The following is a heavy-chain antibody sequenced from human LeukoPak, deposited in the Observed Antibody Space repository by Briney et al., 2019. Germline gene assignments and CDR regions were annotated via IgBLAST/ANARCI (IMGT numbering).Heavy chain of an antibody. CDR1: GFTFSSYG. CDR3: AKNRGNGIKLVPLDC. J-gene: IGHJ4*02. CDR2: IRYDGSNK. V-gene: IGHV3-30*02. D-gene: IGHD6-6*01. Sequence: PGGSLRLSCAASGFTFSSYGMHWVRQAPGKGLEWVAFIRYDGSNKYYADSVKGRFTISRDNSKNTLYLQMNSLRAEDTAVYYCAKNRGNGIKLVPLDCWGQGTLVTVSS.